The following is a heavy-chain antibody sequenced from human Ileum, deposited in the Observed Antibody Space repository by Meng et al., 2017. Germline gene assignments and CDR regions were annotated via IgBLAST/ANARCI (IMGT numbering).Heavy chain of an antibody. CDR3: ARSGVTTVTYLD. Sequence: LQQVGGGRVKAAETLSLTCASGGGSFSTYYWSWIRQPPGKGLEWIGEISRSGTTNYNPSLKSRVTISVDTSKNQFSLTVTSVTAADSALYYCARSGVTTVTYLDWGQGTLVTVSS. J-gene: IGHJ4*02. V-gene: IGHV4-34*01. CDR2: ISRSGTT. CDR1: GGSFSTYY. D-gene: IGHD4-11*01.